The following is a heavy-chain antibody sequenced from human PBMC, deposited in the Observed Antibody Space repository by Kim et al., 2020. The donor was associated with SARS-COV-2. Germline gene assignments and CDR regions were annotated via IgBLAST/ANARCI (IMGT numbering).Heavy chain of an antibody. Sequence: GGSLRLSCTASGFSFSSYWIHWVRQAPGKGLEWVSRLNGGGGSRAYGDSVKGRFTASRDNAKNTLYLQMNSLRVEDTALYYCASGLGTEGNLEGYWGRGT. V-gene: IGHV3-74*01. D-gene: IGHD7-27*01. CDR3: ASGLGTEGNLEGY. J-gene: IGHJ4*02. CDR1: GFSFSSYW. CDR2: LNGGGGSR.